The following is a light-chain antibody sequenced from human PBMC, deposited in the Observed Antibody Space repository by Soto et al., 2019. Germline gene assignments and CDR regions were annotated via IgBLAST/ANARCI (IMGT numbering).Light chain of an antibody. CDR3: HRSSSTPPLT. CDR1: QSISSY. Sequence: DIQMTQSPSSLSASVGDRVTITCRASQSISSYLNWYQQKPGKAPKLLIYAASSLQSGVPSRFSGIGPGTDFTPTISSLQPKDFATSYVHRSSSTPPLTFGGGTKVEIK. CDR2: AAS. J-gene: IGKJ4*01. V-gene: IGKV1-39*01.